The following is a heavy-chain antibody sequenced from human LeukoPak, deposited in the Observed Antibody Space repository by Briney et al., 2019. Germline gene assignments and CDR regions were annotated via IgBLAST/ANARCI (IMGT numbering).Heavy chain of an antibody. Sequence: SETLSLTCTVSGGSISSSSYYWGWIRQPPGKGLEWIGSIYCSGSTYYNPSLKSRVTISVDTSKNQFSLKLSSVTAADTAVYYCARDREAAAGIPFDIWGQGTMVTVSS. D-gene: IGHD6-13*01. CDR3: ARDREAAAGIPFDI. CDR1: GGSISSSSYY. CDR2: IYCSGST. J-gene: IGHJ3*02. V-gene: IGHV4-39*07.